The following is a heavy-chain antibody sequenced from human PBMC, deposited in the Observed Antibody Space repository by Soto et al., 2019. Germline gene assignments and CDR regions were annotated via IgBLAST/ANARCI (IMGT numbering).Heavy chain of an antibody. J-gene: IGHJ5*02. Sequence: SETLSLTCTVSGGSISSSSYYWGWIRQPPGKGLEWIGSIYYSGSTYYNPSLKRRVTISVDTSKNQFSLKLSSVTAADTAVYYCARAPKRGPITRVRGVIKGFILFDPCGQGTLVTVSS. CDR1: GGSISSSSYY. CDR2: IYYSGST. CDR3: ARAPKRGPITRVRGVIKGFILFDP. V-gene: IGHV4-39*01. D-gene: IGHD3-10*01.